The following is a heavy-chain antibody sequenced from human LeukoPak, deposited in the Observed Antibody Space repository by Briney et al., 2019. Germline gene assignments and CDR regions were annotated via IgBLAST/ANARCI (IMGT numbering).Heavy chain of an antibody. D-gene: IGHD6-19*01. Sequence: GGSLRLSCAASGFTFSSYWMHRVRQAPGKGLVWVSRINSDGSSTSYADSVKGRFTISRDNSKNTLYLQMNSLRAEDTAVYYCAKVDRIAVGDFDYWGQGTLVTASS. V-gene: IGHV3-74*01. CDR2: INSDGSST. CDR3: AKVDRIAVGDFDY. J-gene: IGHJ4*02. CDR1: GFTFSSYW.